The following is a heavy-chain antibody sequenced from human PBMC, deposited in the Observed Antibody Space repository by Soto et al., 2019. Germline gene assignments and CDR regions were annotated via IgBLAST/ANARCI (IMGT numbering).Heavy chain of an antibody. Sequence: GGSLRLSCAASGFTFSSYAMSWARQAPGKGLEGVSSISGSGGGTYYADSVKGRFTFSRDNSKNTLYLQMNSLRAEDTAVYYCAKFGMATTKRSPPYYIDYWGQGALVTVSS. CDR1: GFTFSSYA. V-gene: IGHV3-23*01. CDR2: ISGSGGGT. D-gene: IGHD1-1*01. J-gene: IGHJ4*02. CDR3: AKFGMATTKRSPPYYIDY.